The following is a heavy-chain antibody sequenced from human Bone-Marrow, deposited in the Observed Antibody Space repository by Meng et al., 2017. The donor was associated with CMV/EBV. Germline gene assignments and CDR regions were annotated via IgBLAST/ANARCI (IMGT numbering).Heavy chain of an antibody. Sequence: GGSLRLSCAASGFTFSSYGMHWVRQAPGKGLEWVAFIRYDGSNKYYADSVKGRFTISRDNSKNTLYLQMNSLRAEDTAVYYCAKLGLAAIGDDAFDIWGQGTMVTASS. V-gene: IGHV3-30*02. CDR3: AKLGLAAIGDDAFDI. CDR2: IRYDGSNK. J-gene: IGHJ3*02. D-gene: IGHD2-2*02. CDR1: GFTFSSYG.